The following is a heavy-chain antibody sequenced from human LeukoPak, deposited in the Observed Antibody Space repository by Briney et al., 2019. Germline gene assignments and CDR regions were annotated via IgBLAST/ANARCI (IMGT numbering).Heavy chain of an antibody. Sequence: ASETLSLTCAVYGGSFSGYCWSWIRQPPGKGLEWIGEINHSGSTNYNPSLKSRVTISVDTSKNQFSLKLSSVTAADTAVYYCARGWLSVSLDAFDIWGQGTMVTVSS. CDR3: ARGWLSVSLDAFDI. CDR1: GGSFSGYC. V-gene: IGHV4-34*01. J-gene: IGHJ3*02. CDR2: INHSGST. D-gene: IGHD3-9*01.